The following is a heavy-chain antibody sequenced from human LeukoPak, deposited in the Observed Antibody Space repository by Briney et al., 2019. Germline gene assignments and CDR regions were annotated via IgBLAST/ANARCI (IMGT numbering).Heavy chain of an antibody. CDR2: IYYSVST. Sequence: PSETLSLTSTVSGGSISSYYWSWIRQPPGKGLEWIGYIYYSVSTNYNPSLKSRVTVSVDTPKNQFSLKLSSVTAADTAVYYCARVKITIFGDSHYYYMDVWGKGTTVTVSS. V-gene: IGHV4-59*01. D-gene: IGHD3-3*01. CDR1: GGSISSYY. J-gene: IGHJ6*03. CDR3: ARVKITIFGDSHYYYMDV.